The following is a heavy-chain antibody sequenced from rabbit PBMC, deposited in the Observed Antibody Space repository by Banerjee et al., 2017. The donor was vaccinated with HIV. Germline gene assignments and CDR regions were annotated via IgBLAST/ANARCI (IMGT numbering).Heavy chain of an antibody. Sequence: QEQLVESGGGLVQPGGSLKLSCKASGFDFSSYGVSWVSQARGKGLEWIGYIDPVFGSTYYASWVKGRFTISSHNAQNTLYLQLNSLTAADTATYFCVRDSIYSYDDYGDVNLWGQGTLVT. V-gene: IGHV1S47*01. D-gene: IGHD2-1*01. CDR3: VRDSIYSYDDYGDVNL. CDR1: GFDFSSYG. CDR2: IDPVFGST. J-gene: IGHJ4*01.